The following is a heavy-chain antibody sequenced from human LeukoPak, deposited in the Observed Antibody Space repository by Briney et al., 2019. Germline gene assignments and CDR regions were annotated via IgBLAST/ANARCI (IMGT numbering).Heavy chain of an antibody. CDR3: ARLGSSWNNWFDR. J-gene: IGHJ5*02. V-gene: IGHV4-38-2*01. CDR2: IYQSGST. CDR1: GYSISRGYF. Sequence: SETLSLTCVVSGYSISRGYFWGWIRQPPGKGLEWIGSIYQSGSTYYNPSLKSRVTISVDTSKNQFSLKLSSVTAADTAVYYCARLGSSWNNWFDRWGQGTLATVSS. D-gene: IGHD6-13*01.